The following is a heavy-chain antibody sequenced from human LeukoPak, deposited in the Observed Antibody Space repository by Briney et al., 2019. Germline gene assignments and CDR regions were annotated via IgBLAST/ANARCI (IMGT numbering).Heavy chain of an antibody. CDR2: ISGSGGST. D-gene: IGHD3-22*01. CDR3: AKENYDSSGYYPVLSYYYYYGMDV. J-gene: IGHJ6*02. Sequence: PGGSLRLSCAASGFTFSSYAMSWVRQAPGKGLEWVSAISGSGGSTYYADSVKGRFTISRDNSKNTLYLQMNSLRAEDTAVYYCAKENYDSSGYYPVLSYYYYYGMDVWGQGTTVTVSS. V-gene: IGHV3-23*01. CDR1: GFTFSSYA.